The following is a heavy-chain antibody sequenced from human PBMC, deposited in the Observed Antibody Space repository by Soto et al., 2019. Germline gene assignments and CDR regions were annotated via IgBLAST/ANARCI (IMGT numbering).Heavy chain of an antibody. V-gene: IGHV3-7*04. CDR2: INQDGNEK. CDR1: GFLFSSYW. D-gene: IGHD3-16*01. CDR3: VRDYDDNGWGAY. Sequence: PGGSLRLSCEISGFLFSSYWMSWVRQAPGKGLEWVAHINQDGNEKYYVDSVKGRFTISRDNAKNSLYLQMNTLRAEDTAVYYCVRDYDDNGWGAYWGQGTLVTVSS. J-gene: IGHJ4*02.